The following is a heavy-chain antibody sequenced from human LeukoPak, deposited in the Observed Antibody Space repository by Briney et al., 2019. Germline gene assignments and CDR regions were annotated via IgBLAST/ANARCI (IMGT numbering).Heavy chain of an antibody. J-gene: IGHJ6*03. CDR2: IYYSGST. D-gene: IGHD3-3*01. Sequence: SETLSLTCTVSGGSISSSSYYWGWIRQPPGKGLEWIGSIYYSGSTYYNPSLKSRVTISVDTSKNQFSLKLSSVTAADTAVYYCARQYYYDFWSGYSYYYYYMDVWGKGTTVTVSS. CDR1: GGSISSSSYY. V-gene: IGHV4-39*01. CDR3: ARQYYYDFWSGYSYYYYYMDV.